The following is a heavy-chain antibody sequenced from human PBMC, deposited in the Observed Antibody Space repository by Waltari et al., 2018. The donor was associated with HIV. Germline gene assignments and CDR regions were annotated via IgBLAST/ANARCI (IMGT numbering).Heavy chain of an antibody. Sequence: QLLLSGGGFVQRGGSLSLSCACTGFHYPGYALTWVRQAPGKGLGWVSVIISRDTTTYYADSVKGRFTISRDNSKNTLYLQMNSMRAEDTAVYYCAKAGVFLLRGVPPDSWGQGTLVTVSS. J-gene: IGHJ5*01. D-gene: IGHD3-10*01. CDR2: IISRDTTT. V-gene: IGHV3-23*01. CDR1: GFHYPGYA. CDR3: AKAGVFLLRGVPPDS.